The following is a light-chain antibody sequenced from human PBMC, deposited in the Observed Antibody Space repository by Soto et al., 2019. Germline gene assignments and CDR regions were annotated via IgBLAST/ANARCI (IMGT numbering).Light chain of an antibody. Sequence: QSVLTQPASVSGSPGQSITISCTGTSSDVGGYNYVSWYQHHPGKAPKLMIYDVSNRPSGVSNRFSGSKSGNTASLTISGLQAEDEADYYCSSYTSSSTLFGTGTKV. J-gene: IGLJ1*01. V-gene: IGLV2-14*03. CDR1: SSDVGGYNY. CDR2: DVS. CDR3: SSYTSSSTL.